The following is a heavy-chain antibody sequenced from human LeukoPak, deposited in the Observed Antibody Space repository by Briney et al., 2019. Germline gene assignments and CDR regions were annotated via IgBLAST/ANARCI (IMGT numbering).Heavy chain of an antibody. CDR1: GFTFSTYA. CDR2: ISYDGDNK. V-gene: IGHV3-30*04. Sequence: GGSLRLSCAASGFTFSTYAMHWVRQAPGKGLEWVALISYDGDNKYYADSVKGRFTISRDNSKNTLYLQMNSLRAEDTALYYCAKEKGFSSPYYYYYMDVWGKGTTVTVSS. CDR3: AKEKGFSSPYYYYYMDV. J-gene: IGHJ6*03. D-gene: IGHD6-13*01.